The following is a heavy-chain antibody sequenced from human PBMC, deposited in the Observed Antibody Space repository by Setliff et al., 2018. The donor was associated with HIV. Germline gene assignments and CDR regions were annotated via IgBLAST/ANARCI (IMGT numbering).Heavy chain of an antibody. CDR3: ARTQQTYYYDSSGYYFDY. V-gene: IGHV4-59*08. CDR1: GGSISTYY. J-gene: IGHJ4*02. Sequence: SETLSLTCTVSGGSISTYYWSWIRQPPGKGLEWIGYIFYSGSTNYNPSLKSRVTISVETSKNQFSLKLSSVTAADTAVYYCARTQQTYYYDSSGYYFDYWGQGTLVTVSS. D-gene: IGHD3-22*01. CDR2: IFYSGST.